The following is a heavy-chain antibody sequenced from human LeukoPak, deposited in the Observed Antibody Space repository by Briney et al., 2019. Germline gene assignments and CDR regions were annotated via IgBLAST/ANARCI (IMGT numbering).Heavy chain of an antibody. D-gene: IGHD2-2*01. V-gene: IGHV3-48*03. J-gene: IGHJ4*02. CDR2: ISSSGSTI. CDR1: GFTFSSYE. CDR3: ARDRRGCCSSPSCLWVGGTFAY. Sequence: GSLRLSCAASGFTFSSYEMNWVRQAPGKGLEWVSYISSSGSTIYYADSVKGRFTISRDNAKNSLYLQMNSLRAEDTAVYYCARDRRGCCSSPSCLWVGGTFAYWGQGTLVTVSS.